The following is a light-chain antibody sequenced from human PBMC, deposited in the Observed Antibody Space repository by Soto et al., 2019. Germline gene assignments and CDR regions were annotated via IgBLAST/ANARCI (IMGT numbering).Light chain of an antibody. CDR3: NSYTTGTTWV. J-gene: IGLJ3*02. CDR2: DVS. CDR1: TSDVGRYNY. V-gene: IGLV2-14*01. Sequence: QSALTQPASVSGSPGQSITMSCTGTTSDVGRYNYVSWHQQHPGKAPKLLIFDVSNRPSGVSDRFSGSKSGNTASLTISGLQADDEADYYCNSYTTGTTWVFGGGTKLTVL.